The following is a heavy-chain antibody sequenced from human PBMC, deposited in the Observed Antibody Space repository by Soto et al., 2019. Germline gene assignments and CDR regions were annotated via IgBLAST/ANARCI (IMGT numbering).Heavy chain of an antibody. CDR1: GFTFSNAR. CDR3: TTIITRIVTDAFDI. D-gene: IGHD3-22*01. V-gene: IGHV3-15*01. J-gene: IGHJ3*02. CDR2: IKSKTDGGTT. Sequence: GGSLRLSCAASGFTFSNARMSWVRQAPGKGLEWVGRIKSKTDGGTTDYAAPVKGRFTISRDDSKNTLYLQMNSLKTEDTAVYYCTTIITRIVTDAFDIWGQGTMVTVSS.